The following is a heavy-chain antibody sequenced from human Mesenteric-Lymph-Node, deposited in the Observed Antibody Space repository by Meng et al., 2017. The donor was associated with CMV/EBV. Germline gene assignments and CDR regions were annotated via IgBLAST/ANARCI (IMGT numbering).Heavy chain of an antibody. V-gene: IGHV3-23*01. CDR2: ISGSGGST. CDR1: GFTFPTYA. Sequence: GGSLRLSCAASGFTFPTYAMNWVRQAPGKGLEWVSTISGSGGSTYYADSVKGRFTISRDNSKNTLYLQMNSLRAEDTAVYYCAKGRSSGSWGQGTLVTVSS. CDR3: AKGRSSGS. D-gene: IGHD3-22*01. J-gene: IGHJ4*02.